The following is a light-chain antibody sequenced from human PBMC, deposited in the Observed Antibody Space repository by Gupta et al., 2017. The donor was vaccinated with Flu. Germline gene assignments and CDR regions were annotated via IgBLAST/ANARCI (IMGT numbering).Light chain of an antibody. V-gene: IGKV1-12*01. J-gene: IGKJ4*01. CDR3: QQTNSFPLT. CDR2: AAS. CDR1: QGISSW. Sequence: DRVTITCRASQGISSWLAWYQQKPGKAPKLLIYAASSLQSGVPARFSGSGSGTDFTLTISSLQAEDFAIYFCQQTNSFPLTFGGGTKVEIK.